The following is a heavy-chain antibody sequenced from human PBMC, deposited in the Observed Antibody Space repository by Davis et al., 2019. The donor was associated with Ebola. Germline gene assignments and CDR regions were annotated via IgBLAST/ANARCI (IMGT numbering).Heavy chain of an antibody. J-gene: IGHJ3*01. D-gene: IGHD1-20*01. CDR1: GYSLTSYW. V-gene: IGHV5-51*01. CDR3: ASLRRTITGMDDGFDV. Sequence: GESLKISCKGSGYSLTSYWIGWVRQMPGKGLEWMGIIYTGDSDTRYSPSFRGQVTISADKSTRTAYLQWGRLKASDTAMYYCASLRRTITGMDDGFDVWGQGTMVTVSS. CDR2: IYTGDSDT.